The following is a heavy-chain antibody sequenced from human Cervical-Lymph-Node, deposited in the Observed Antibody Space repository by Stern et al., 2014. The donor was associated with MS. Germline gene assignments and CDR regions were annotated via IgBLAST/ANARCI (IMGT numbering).Heavy chain of an antibody. CDR2: IIPIFGTG. Sequence: QVQLGQSGTEVKKPGSSVKVSCKASGGTFSSYAISWVRQAPGQGLEWMGGIIPIFGTGNYAQKFQGRVTITADESTSTAYMELSSLRSEDTAVYYCARHPRNTNYYYYGMDVWGQGTTVTVSS. D-gene: IGHD1-14*01. CDR1: GGTFSSYA. J-gene: IGHJ6*02. V-gene: IGHV1-69*01. CDR3: ARHPRNTNYYYYGMDV.